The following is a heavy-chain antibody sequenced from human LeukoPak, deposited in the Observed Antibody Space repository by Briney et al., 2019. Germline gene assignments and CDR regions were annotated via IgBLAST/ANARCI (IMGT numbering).Heavy chain of an antibody. Sequence: GSLRLSCAASGFTFSSYWMSWVRQAPGKGLEWIGEINHSGSTNYNPSLKSRVTISVDTSKNQFSLKLSSVTAADTAVYYCARVTVWGQGTMVTVSS. D-gene: IGHD3-16*01. J-gene: IGHJ3*01. CDR1: GFTFSSYW. V-gene: IGHV4-34*01. CDR2: INHSGST. CDR3: ARVTV.